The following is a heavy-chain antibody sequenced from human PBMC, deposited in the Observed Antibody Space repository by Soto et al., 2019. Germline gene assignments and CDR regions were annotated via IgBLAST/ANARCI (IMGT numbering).Heavy chain of an antibody. CDR3: ARIPAENDFARDV. J-gene: IGHJ6*03. CDR2: IAAYNGKT. V-gene: IGHV1-18*01. D-gene: IGHD1-1*01. Sequence: ASVKVSCKASGYTFTTYIITWVRQAPGQGLEWVGWIAAYNGKTNYAQKFQGRVTMTIETSTSTANMELRGLTSDDTAIYYCARIPAENDFARDVGGNGTRATVPS. CDR1: GYTFTTYI.